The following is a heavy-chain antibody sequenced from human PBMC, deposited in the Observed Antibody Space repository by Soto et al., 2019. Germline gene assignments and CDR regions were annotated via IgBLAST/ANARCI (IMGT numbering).Heavy chain of an antibody. CDR3: AGVRVVNWFDP. V-gene: IGHV4-31*03. D-gene: IGHD3-10*01. CDR1: GGSISSGGYY. J-gene: IGHJ5*02. Sequence: QVQLPESGPGLVKPSQTLSLTCTVSGGSISSGGYYWSWIRQHPGKGLEWIGYIYYSGSTYYNPSLKRGVTISVETSKNQFALKLSSVTAADTAVYYWAGVRVVNWFDPWGQGTLVTVSS. CDR2: IYYSGST.